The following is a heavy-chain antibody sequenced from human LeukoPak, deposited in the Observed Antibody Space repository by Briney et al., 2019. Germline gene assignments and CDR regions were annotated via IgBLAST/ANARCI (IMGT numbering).Heavy chain of an antibody. CDR1: GYTFTSYG. D-gene: IGHD6-13*01. CDR2: ISAYNGNT. V-gene: IGHV1-18*01. J-gene: IGHJ6*02. CDR3: AREDPEQQLYGMDV. Sequence: VASVKVSCKASGYTFTSYGISWVRQAPGQGLEWMGWISAYNGNTNYAQKLQGRVTMTTDTSTSTAYMELRSLRSDDTAVYYCAREDPEQQLYGMDVWGQGTTVTVSS.